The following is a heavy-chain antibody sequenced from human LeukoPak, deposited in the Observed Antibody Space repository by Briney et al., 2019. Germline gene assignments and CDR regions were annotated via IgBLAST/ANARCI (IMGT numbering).Heavy chain of an antibody. CDR1: GFTFSSYW. CDR3: AKDRTVGASYWYFDL. J-gene: IGHJ2*01. D-gene: IGHD1-26*01. V-gene: IGHV3-74*01. Sequence: GGSLRLSCAASGFTFSSYWMHWVRQVPGKGLVWVSRINSDASSTNYADSVKGRFTISRDNAKNTLFLHMNTLRAEDTAIYYCAKDRTVGASYWYFDLWGRGTLVTVSS. CDR2: INSDASST.